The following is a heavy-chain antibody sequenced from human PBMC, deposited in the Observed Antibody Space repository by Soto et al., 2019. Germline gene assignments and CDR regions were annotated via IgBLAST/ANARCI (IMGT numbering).Heavy chain of an antibody. D-gene: IGHD2-15*01. V-gene: IGHV3-11*01. CDR1: GFTFSDYY. CDR3: ARTYCSGGNCYPGGNWFDP. CDR2: ISSSGSTI. Sequence: GGSLRLSCAASGFTFSDYYMSWIRQAPGKGLEWVSYISSSGSTIYYADSVKGRFTISRDNAKNSLYLQMNSLRAEDTAVYYCARTYCSGGNCYPGGNWFDPWGHGTLVTVSS. J-gene: IGHJ5*02.